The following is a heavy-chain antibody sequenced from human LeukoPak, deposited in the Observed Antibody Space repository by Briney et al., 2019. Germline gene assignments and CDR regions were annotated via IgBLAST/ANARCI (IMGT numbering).Heavy chain of an antibody. V-gene: IGHV3-21*01. CDR2: ISSSSSYI. D-gene: IGHD5-24*01. J-gene: IGHJ3*02. CDR1: GFTFSTYS. Sequence: GGSLRLSCAASGFTFSTYSMNWVRQAPGKGLEWVSSISSSSSYIYYADSVKGRFTISRDNAKNSLYLQMNSLRAEDTAVYYCARDEGPLKMATIGDAFDIWGQGTMVTVSS. CDR3: ARDEGPLKMATIGDAFDI.